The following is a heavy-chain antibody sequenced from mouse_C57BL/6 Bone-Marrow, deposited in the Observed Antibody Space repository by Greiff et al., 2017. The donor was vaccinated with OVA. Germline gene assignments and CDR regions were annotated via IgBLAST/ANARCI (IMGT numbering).Heavy chain of an antibody. CDR1: GYAFSSYW. J-gene: IGHJ1*03. Sequence: QVQLQQSGAELVKPGASVKISCKASGYAFSSYWMNWVKQRPGKGLEWIGQIYPGDGDTNYNGKFKGKATLTADKSSSTAYMQLSSLTSEDSAVYFCARVGVTVAATNFDVWGTGTTVTVSS. V-gene: IGHV1-80*01. CDR2: IYPGDGDT. CDR3: ARVGVTVAATNFDV. D-gene: IGHD1-1*01.